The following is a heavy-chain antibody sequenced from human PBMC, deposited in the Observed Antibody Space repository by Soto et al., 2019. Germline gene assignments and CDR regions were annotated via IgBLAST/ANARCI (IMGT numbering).Heavy chain of an antibody. CDR2: IYYSGST. CDR3: ARHDGFSSGWIFDY. CDR1: GGSISSSSYY. J-gene: IGHJ4*01. Sequence: LSLTCTVSGGSISSSSYYWGWIRQPPGKGLEWIGSIYYSGSTYYNPSLKSRVTISVDTSNNQLSLKLRSVTAADTAVYYCARHDGFSSGWIFDYWGHGTLVTVSS. V-gene: IGHV4-39*01. D-gene: IGHD6-19*01.